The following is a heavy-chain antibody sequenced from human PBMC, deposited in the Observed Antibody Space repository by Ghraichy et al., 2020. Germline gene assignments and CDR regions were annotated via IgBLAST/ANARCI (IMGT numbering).Heavy chain of an antibody. CDR1: GFTFSSYW. J-gene: IGHJ5*02. CDR3: ASAGELGSSWSGYNWFDP. CDR2: IKQDGSEK. D-gene: IGHD6-13*01. V-gene: IGHV3-7*03. Sequence: GGSLRLSCAASGFTFSSYWMSWVRQAPGKGLEWVANIKQDGSEKYYVDSVKGRFTISRDNAKNSLYLQMNSLRAEDTAVYYWASAGELGSSWSGYNWFDPWGQGTLVTVSS.